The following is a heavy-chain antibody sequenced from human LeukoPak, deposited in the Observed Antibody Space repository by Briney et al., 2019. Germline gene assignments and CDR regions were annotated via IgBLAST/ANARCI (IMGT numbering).Heavy chain of an antibody. Sequence: GGSLRLSCAASGFTFSSYEMNWVRQAPGKGLEWVSYISSSGSTIYYADSVKGRFTISRDNAKNSLYLQMNSLRAEDTAVYYCARRPPGDYYYYYMDVWGKGTTVTISS. CDR3: ARRPPGDYYYYYMDV. CDR2: ISSSGSTI. V-gene: IGHV3-48*03. J-gene: IGHJ6*03. CDR1: GFTFSSYE. D-gene: IGHD3-10*01.